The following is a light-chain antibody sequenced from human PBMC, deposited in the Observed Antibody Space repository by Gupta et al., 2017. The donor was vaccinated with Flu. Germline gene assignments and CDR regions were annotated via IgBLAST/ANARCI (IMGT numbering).Light chain of an antibody. CDR1: QSIGSY. Sequence: LSASVGDRVTITCRASQSIGSYLNWYQQKTGKAPNLLIYAASSLQSGGSSRFSGSGSGRDGTDFTLTISRLQPDDFAIYYCQQSDSTPHTFGQGTKLDIK. V-gene: IGKV1-39*01. CDR2: AAS. CDR3: QQSDSTPHT. J-gene: IGKJ2*01.